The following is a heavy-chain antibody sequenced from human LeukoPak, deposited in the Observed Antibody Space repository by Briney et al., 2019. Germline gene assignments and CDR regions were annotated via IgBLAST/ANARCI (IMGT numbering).Heavy chain of an antibody. V-gene: IGHV4-59*11. CDR3: ASLRGGTPSY. CDR2: INYSGTT. Sequence: KPSETLSLTCTVSGGSIGSHFWNWIRQPPGKGLEWIGYINYSGTTSYNPSLKSRITPSIDTSKNQFSLKVNSVTAADTAVYYCASLRGGTPSYWGQGTPVTVSS. D-gene: IGHD3-16*01. J-gene: IGHJ4*02. CDR1: GGSIGSHF.